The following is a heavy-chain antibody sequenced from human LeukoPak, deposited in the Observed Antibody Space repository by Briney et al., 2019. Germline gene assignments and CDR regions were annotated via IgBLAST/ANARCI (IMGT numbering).Heavy chain of an antibody. D-gene: IGHD3-10*01. Sequence: ASVKVSCKASGGTFSSYAISWVRQAPGQGLEWMGGIIPIFGTANYAQKFQGRVTITADESTSTAYMGLSSLRSEDTAVYYCVLNSRMVRDDAFDIWGQGTMVTVSS. CDR1: GGTFSSYA. CDR3: VLNSRMVRDDAFDI. V-gene: IGHV1-69*13. CDR2: IIPIFGTA. J-gene: IGHJ3*02.